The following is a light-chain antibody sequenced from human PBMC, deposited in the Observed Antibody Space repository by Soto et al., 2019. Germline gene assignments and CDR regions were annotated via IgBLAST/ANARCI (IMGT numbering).Light chain of an antibody. Sequence: QTVVTQEPSFSVSPGRTVTLTCGLSSGSVSTSYYPSWYQQTPGQAPRTLIYSTNTRSSGVPDRFSGSILGNKAALTITGAQAGGEAYSYCALYMGSGIWVFGGGTKLTVL. J-gene: IGLJ3*02. CDR3: ALYMGSGIWV. V-gene: IGLV8-61*01. CDR1: SGSVSTSYY. CDR2: STN.